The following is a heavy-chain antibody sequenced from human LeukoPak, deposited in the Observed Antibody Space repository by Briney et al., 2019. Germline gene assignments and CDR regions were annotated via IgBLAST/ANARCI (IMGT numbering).Heavy chain of an antibody. J-gene: IGHJ4*02. CDR3: ARGLGGTYPFDY. CDR1: GFPFSSLA. D-gene: IGHD5-12*01. V-gene: IGHV3-64*02. Sequence: GGSLRLFCAASGFPFSSLAMHWVRQAPGKGLEYVSAISSDGDNTYYADSVKGRFTISRDNSKNTLYLQMGSLRAEDMAVYYCARGLGGTYPFDYWGQGTLVTVSS. CDR2: ISSDGDNT.